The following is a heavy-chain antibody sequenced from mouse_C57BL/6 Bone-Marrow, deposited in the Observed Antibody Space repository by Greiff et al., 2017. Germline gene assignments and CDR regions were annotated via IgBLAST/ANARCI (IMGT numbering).Heavy chain of an antibody. CDR2: ISSGSSPI. CDR3: ARRLWFFDY. J-gene: IGHJ2*01. V-gene: IGHV5-17*01. CDR1: GFTFSDYG. Sequence: EVQLVESGGGLVKPGGSLKLSCAASGFTFSDYGMHWVRQAPEKGLEWVAYISSGSSPIYYADTVKGRFTISRDNATITLFLQMTSLRSEDTAMYYCARRLWFFDYWGQGTTLTVSS. D-gene: IGHD2-2*01.